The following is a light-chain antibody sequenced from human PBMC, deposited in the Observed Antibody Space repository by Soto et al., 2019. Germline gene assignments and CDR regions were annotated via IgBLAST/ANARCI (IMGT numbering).Light chain of an antibody. Sequence: QSALTQPCSVSGSPGQSVTVSCTGTSSDVGGYNYVTWYQQHPGKAPKLMISDVNKRPSGVPDRFSASKSGNTASLTISGLQAEDEADYYCCSFAGRTFVFGTGTKLTVL. CDR3: CSFAGRTFV. CDR1: SSDVGGYNY. J-gene: IGLJ1*01. CDR2: DVN. V-gene: IGLV2-11*01.